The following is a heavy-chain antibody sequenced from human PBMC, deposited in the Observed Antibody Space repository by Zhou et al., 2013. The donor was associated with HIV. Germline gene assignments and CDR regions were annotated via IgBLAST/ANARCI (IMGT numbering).Heavy chain of an antibody. CDR3: ARALDGYNINGPPQ. D-gene: IGHD1-1*01. Sequence: QVHLVQSGAEVSKPGSSVKVSCRASGGTFSTYGISWVRQAPGQGLEWMGRLIPEIGIKNSAQKFQDRVTITADKSTATVYMELRGLTSNDTGLYYCARALDGYNINGPPQWGQGTLVTVSS. CDR1: GGTFSTYG. J-gene: IGHJ4*02. V-gene: IGHV1-69*04. CDR2: LIPEIGIK.